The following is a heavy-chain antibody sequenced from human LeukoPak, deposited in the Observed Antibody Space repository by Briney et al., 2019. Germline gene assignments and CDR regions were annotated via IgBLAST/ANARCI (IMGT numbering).Heavy chain of an antibody. Sequence: SETLSLTCTVSGGSISSSSYYWGWIRQPPGKGLEWIGTIYYSGSTYYNPSLKSRVTISVDTSKNQFSLKLSSVTAADTAVYYCARTHMVRGVIVRNHFDYWGQGTLVTVSS. CDR1: GGSISSSSYY. CDR2: IYYSGST. CDR3: ARTHMVRGVIVRNHFDY. D-gene: IGHD3-10*01. V-gene: IGHV4-39*07. J-gene: IGHJ4*02.